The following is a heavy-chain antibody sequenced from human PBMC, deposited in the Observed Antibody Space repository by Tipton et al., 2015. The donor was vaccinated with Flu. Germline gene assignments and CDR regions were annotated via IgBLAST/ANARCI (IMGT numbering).Heavy chain of an antibody. J-gene: IGHJ3*02. CDR3: AREWGDAFDI. CDR2: IYYSGSI. Sequence: LRLSCTVSGGSISSHYWSWIRQPPGKGLEWIGYIYYSGSISYNPSLKSRVTISVDTSKNHFSLELSSVTAADTADYYCAREWGDAFDICGQGTMVTVSS. V-gene: IGHV4-59*11. CDR1: GGSISSHY. D-gene: IGHD3-16*01.